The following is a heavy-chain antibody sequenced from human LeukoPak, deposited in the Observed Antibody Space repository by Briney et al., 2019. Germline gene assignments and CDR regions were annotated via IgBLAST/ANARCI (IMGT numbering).Heavy chain of an antibody. CDR3: ARDLYGDYFMGY. V-gene: IGHV1-2*06. CDR1: GYTFTGYY. CDR2: INPNSGGT. Sequence: ASVKVSCKASGYTFTGYYMHWVRQAPGQGLEWMGRINPNSGGTNYAQKFQGRVTMTRDTYISTAYMELSRLRSDDTAVYYCARDLYGDYFMGYWGQGTLVTVSS. D-gene: IGHD4-17*01. J-gene: IGHJ4*02.